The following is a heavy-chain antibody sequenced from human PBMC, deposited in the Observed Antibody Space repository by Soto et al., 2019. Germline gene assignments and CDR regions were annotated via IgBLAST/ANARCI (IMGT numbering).Heavy chain of an antibody. CDR2: IIPIFGTA. J-gene: IGHJ4*02. CDR3: ARDRSGLPYNWNLPST. Sequence: GASVKVSCKASGGTFSSYAISWVRQAPGQGLEWMGGIIPIFGTANYAQKFQGRVTITADESTSTAYMELSSLRSADTAVYYCARDRSGLPYNWNLPSTWGQGTLVTVSS. V-gene: IGHV1-69*13. D-gene: IGHD1-20*01. CDR1: GGTFSSYA.